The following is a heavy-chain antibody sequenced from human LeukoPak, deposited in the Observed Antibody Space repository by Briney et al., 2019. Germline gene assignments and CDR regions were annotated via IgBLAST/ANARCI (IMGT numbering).Heavy chain of an antibody. CDR3: AEENCPSPGSGCWFDP. CDR2: IRYDGSNK. D-gene: IGHD3-22*01. Sequence: PGGSLRLSCAASGFTFSSYGMHWVRQAPGKGLEWVAFIRYDGSNKYYADSVKGRFTISRDNSKNTLYLQMNSLRAEDTAVYYCAEENCPSPGSGCWFDPWGQGTLVTVSS. CDR1: GFTFSSYG. V-gene: IGHV3-30*02. J-gene: IGHJ5*02.